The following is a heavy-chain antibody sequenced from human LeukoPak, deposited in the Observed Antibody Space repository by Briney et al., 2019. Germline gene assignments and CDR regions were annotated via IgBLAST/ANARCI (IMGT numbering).Heavy chain of an antibody. CDR2: IWYDGSKE. V-gene: IGHV3-33*01. J-gene: IGHJ4*02. CDR3: ARDNASGNFFDY. Sequence: GGSLRLSCAASVFTFSDHGMYWVPHAPGKGREWMAVIWYDGSKEYYADSVKSRFSISRDNSQNTLFLQMNRLRAEDKAVYYCARDNASGNFFDYWGQGALVTVSS. D-gene: IGHD6-19*01. CDR1: VFTFSDHG.